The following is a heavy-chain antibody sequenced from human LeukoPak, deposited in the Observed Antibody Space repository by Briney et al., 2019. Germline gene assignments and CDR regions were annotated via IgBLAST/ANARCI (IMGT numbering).Heavy chain of an antibody. J-gene: IGHJ1*01. D-gene: IGHD6-13*01. V-gene: IGHV3-23*01. CDR2: ISVSGGST. CDR1: GFTFSSYA. CDR3: AKDPAAAGTAEYFQH. Sequence: GGSLRLSCAASGFTFSSYAMSWVRQAPGKGLEWVASISVSGGSTYYADSVKGRFTISRDNSKNTVYLQMNSQRAEDTALYYCAKDPAAAGTAEYFQHWGQGTLVTVSS.